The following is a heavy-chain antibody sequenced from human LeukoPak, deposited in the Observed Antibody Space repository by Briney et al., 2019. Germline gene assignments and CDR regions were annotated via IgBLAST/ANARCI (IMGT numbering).Heavy chain of an antibody. CDR2: IYTSGST. CDR1: GGSISSGSYY. Sequence: SQTLSLTCTVSGGSISSGSYYWSWIRQPAGKGLEWIGRIYTSGSTNYNPSLKSRVTISVDTSKNQFSLKLSSVTAADTAVYYCARDEYCSGGSCYVGFDYWGQGTLVTVSS. D-gene: IGHD2-15*01. CDR3: ARDEYCSGGSCYVGFDY. V-gene: IGHV4-61*02. J-gene: IGHJ4*02.